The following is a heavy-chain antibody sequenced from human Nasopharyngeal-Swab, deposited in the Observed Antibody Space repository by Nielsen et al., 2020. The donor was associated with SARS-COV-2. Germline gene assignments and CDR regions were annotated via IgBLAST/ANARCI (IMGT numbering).Heavy chain of an antibody. CDR2: IYYSGST. CDR3: ARLSGWLSMGSYYFDY. Sequence: SETLSLTCTVSGGSISSSSYYWGWIRQPPGKGLEWIGSIYYSGSTYYNPSLKSRVTISVDTSKNQFSLKLSSVTAADTAVYYCARLSGWLSMGSYYFDYWGQGTLVTVSS. CDR1: GGSISSSSYY. V-gene: IGHV4-39*07. D-gene: IGHD6-19*01. J-gene: IGHJ4*02.